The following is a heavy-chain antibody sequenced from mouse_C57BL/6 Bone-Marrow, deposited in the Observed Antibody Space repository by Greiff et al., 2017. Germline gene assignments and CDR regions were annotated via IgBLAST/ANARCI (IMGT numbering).Heavy chain of an antibody. CDR3: ARTYGSSQFPYYYAMDY. D-gene: IGHD1-1*01. CDR2: IYPGSGST. CDR1: GYTFTSYW. J-gene: IGHJ4*01. V-gene: IGHV1-55*01. Sequence: VQLQQSGAELVKPGASVKMSCKASGYTFTSYWITWVKQRPGQGLEWIGDIYPGSGSTNYNEKFKSKATLTVDTSSSPAYMQLSSLTSEDSAVYYCARTYGSSQFPYYYAMDYWGQGTSVTVSS.